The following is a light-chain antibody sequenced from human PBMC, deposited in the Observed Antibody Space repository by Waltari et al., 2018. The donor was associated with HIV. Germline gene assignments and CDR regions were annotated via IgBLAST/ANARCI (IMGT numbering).Light chain of an antibody. CDR2: QDT. CDR1: KLGATH. V-gene: IGLV3-1*01. J-gene: IGLJ2*01. CDR3: QAWDSSAGV. Sequence: SNELTQPPSVSVSPGQTALIPCSGGKLGATHVSWYQQRPGQSPVVVIYQDTGRPSGIPERLSGSNSGNTATLTISGTQAKDEADYYCQAWDSSAGVFGGGTKLTVL.